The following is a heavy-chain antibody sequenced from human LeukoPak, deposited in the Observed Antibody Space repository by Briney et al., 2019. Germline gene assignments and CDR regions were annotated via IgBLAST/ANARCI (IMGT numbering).Heavy chain of an antibody. J-gene: IGHJ4*02. CDR3: ARGPYYYDSSGSYFDY. CDR2: VSSSSSTI. D-gene: IGHD3-22*01. CDR1: GFTFSSYS. Sequence: GGSLRLSCAASGFTFSSYSMNWVRQAPGKGLEWVSYVSSSSSTIYYADSVKGRFTISRDNAKNSLYLQMNSLRAEDTAVYYCARGPYYYDSSGSYFDYWGQGTLVTVSS. V-gene: IGHV3-48*01.